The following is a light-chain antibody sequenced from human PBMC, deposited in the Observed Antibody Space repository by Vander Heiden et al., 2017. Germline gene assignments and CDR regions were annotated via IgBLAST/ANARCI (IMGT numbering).Light chain of an antibody. V-gene: IGKV4-1*01. Sequence: DLVMTQSPDSLAVSLGETATINCKSSQSVLYISNNNNYLAWYQQKPGQPPKLLIYWASTRESGVPDRFSGSGSGTDFTLTISSLQAEDVAVYYCQQYYTTPITFGQGTRLEIK. J-gene: IGKJ5*01. CDR3: QQYYTTPIT. CDR1: QSVLYISNNNNY. CDR2: WAS.